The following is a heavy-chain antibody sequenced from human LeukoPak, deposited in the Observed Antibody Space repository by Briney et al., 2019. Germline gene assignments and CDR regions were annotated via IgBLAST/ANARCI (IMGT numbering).Heavy chain of an antibody. D-gene: IGHD6-13*01. Sequence: SGGSLRLSCAASGFIFSSYGMHWVRQAPGKGLEWVANIKQDGSEKYYVDSVKGRFTISRDNAKNSLYLQMNSLRAEDTAVYYCARDPIAAAAPGAFDIWGQGTMVTVSS. CDR1: GFIFSSYG. CDR3: ARDPIAAAAPGAFDI. CDR2: IKQDGSEK. J-gene: IGHJ3*02. V-gene: IGHV3-7*01.